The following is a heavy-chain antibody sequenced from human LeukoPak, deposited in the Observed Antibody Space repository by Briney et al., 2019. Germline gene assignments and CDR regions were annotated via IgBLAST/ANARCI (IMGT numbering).Heavy chain of an antibody. CDR1: GGSISSGGYS. V-gene: IGHV4-30-2*01. Sequence: SETLSLTCAVSGGSISSGGYSWSWIRQPPGKGLEWIGYIYHSGTTYYNPSLKSRVTISIDRSKNQFSLKLSSVTAADTAVYYRARGWSGGMDVWGQGTTVTVSS. CDR3: ARGWSGGMDV. J-gene: IGHJ6*02. D-gene: IGHD3-3*01. CDR2: IYHSGTT.